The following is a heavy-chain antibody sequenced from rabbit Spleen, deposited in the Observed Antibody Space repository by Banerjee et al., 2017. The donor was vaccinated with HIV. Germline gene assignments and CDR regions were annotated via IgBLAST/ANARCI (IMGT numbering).Heavy chain of an antibody. D-gene: IGHD1-1*01. Sequence: QEQLVESGGDLVKPGASLTLTCIASGVSFSGNSYMCWVRQAPGKGLEWIACIDTGNSGFTYFASWAKGRFTISKTSSTTVTLQMTSLTAADTATYFCARDTSSSFSSYGMDLWGPGTLVTVS. J-gene: IGHJ6*01. CDR3: ARDTSSSFSSYGMDL. CDR1: GVSFSGNSY. CDR2: IDTGNSGFT. V-gene: IGHV1S45*01.